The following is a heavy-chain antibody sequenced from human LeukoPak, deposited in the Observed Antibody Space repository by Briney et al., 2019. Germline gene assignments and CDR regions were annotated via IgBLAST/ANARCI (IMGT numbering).Heavy chain of an antibody. CDR3: AKKDRYSSGRAEYFQH. V-gene: IGHV3-7*03. CDR2: INGDGSEK. CDR1: GFTFSSRDW. D-gene: IGHD6-19*01. Sequence: PGGSLRLSCVASGFTFSSRDWMTWVRQAPGKGLEWVANINGDGSEKYHVDSVKGRFTISRDNAENSLFLQMNSLRADDTAVYYCAKKDRYSSGRAEYFQHWGQGTLVTVSS. J-gene: IGHJ1*01.